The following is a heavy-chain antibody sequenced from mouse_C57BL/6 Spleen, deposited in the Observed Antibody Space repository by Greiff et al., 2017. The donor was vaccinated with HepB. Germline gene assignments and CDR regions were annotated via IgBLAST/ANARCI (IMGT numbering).Heavy chain of an antibody. CDR2: ISGGGGNT. CDR3: ARERLGKGNFDV. D-gene: IGHD2-1*01. J-gene: IGHJ1*03. V-gene: IGHV5-9*01. Sequence: EVKLVESGGGLVKPGGSLKLSCAASGFTFSSYTMSWVRQTPEKRLEWVATISGGGGNTYYPDSVKGRFTISRDNAKNTLYLQMSSLRSEDTALYYCARERLGKGNFDVWGTGTTVTVSS. CDR1: GFTFSSYT.